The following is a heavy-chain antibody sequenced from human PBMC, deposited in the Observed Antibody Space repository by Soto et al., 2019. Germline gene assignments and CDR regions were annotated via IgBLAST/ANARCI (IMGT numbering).Heavy chain of an antibody. Sequence: PGGSLRLSCVGSGFIVDDYAMHWVRQAPGKGLEWVAVISYDGSNKYYADSVKGRFTISRDNSKNTLYLQMNSLRAEDTAVYYCAKDALRFLEWLAFYGMDVWGQGTTVTVSS. CDR1: GFIVDDYA. D-gene: IGHD3-3*01. V-gene: IGHV3-30*18. CDR2: ISYDGSNK. J-gene: IGHJ6*02. CDR3: AKDALRFLEWLAFYGMDV.